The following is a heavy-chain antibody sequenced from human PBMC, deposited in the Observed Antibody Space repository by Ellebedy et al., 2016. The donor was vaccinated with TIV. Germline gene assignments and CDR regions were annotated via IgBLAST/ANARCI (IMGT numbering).Heavy chain of an antibody. CDR2: IYYSGST. D-gene: IGHD4-17*01. CDR3: ARLFRYGDSYSFDY. CDR1: GGFISSSSYY. V-gene: IGHV4-39*01. J-gene: IGHJ4*02. Sequence: MPSETLSLTCTVSGGFISSSSYYWGWIRQPPGKGLEWIGSIYYSGSTYYNPSLKSRVTISVDTSKNQFSLKLSSVTAADTAVYYCARLFRYGDSYSFDYWGQGTLVTVSS.